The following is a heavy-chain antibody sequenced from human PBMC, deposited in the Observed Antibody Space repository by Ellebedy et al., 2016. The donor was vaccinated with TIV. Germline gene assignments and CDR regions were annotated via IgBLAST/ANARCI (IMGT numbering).Heavy chain of an antibody. D-gene: IGHD3-10*01. CDR1: GITFSPYT. Sequence: PGGSLRLSCAASGITFSPYTMNWVSLAPGQGLEWVSSISATSGIIYYADSVRGRFTISRDNAQNSLYLQMNSLRDEDTAIYYCARRRGFAYEKSDKYYFDFWGQGTLVTVSS. J-gene: IGHJ4*02. V-gene: IGHV3-48*02. CDR3: ARRRGFAYEKSDKYYFDF. CDR2: ISATSGII.